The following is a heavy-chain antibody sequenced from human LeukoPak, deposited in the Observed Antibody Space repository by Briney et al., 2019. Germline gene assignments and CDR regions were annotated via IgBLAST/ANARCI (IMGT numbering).Heavy chain of an antibody. J-gene: IGHJ4*02. CDR3: ARAADSMDY. V-gene: IGHV4-39*07. CDR1: GGSISSSSYY. D-gene: IGHD3-3*02. Sequence: SETLSLTCTVSGGSISSSSYYWGWIRQPPGKGLEWIGSIYYSGSTYYNPSLKSRVTISVDTSKNQFSLKLSSVTAADTAVYYCARAADSMDYWGQGTLVTVSS. CDR2: IYYSGST.